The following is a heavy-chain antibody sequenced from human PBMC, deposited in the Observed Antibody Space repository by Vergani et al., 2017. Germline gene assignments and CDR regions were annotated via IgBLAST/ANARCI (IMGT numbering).Heavy chain of an antibody. CDR2: IYYSGST. D-gene: IGHD6-19*01. J-gene: IGHJ4*02. CDR3: AGHGFSWIAVAGYYFDY. V-gene: IGHV4-61*02. CDR1: GGSISSGSYY. Sequence: QVQLQESGPGLVKPSQTLSLTCTVSGGSISSGSYYWSWIRQPAGKGLEWIGRIYYSGSTYYNPSLKSRVTISVDTSKNQFSLKLSSVTAADTAVYYCAGHGFSWIAVAGYYFDYWGQGTLVTVSS.